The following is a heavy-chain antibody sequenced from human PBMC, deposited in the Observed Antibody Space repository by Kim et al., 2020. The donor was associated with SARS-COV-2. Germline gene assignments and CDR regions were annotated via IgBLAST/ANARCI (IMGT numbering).Heavy chain of an antibody. CDR3: ARLRGLGTTRSQSYRYYMDV. V-gene: IGHV2-70*11. CDR2: IDWDDDK. D-gene: IGHD1-7*01. Sequence: SGPTLVNPTQTLTLTCTFSGFSLSTSGMCVNWIRQPPGKALEWLARIDWDDDKYYNTSLKTRLTISKDTSKNQVVLTMTNMNPVDTATYYCARLRGLGTTRSQSYRYYMDVWGKGTTVTVSS. CDR1: GFSLSTSGMC. J-gene: IGHJ6*03.